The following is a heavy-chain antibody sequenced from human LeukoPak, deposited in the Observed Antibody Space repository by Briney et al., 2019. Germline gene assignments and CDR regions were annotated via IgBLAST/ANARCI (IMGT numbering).Heavy chain of an antibody. CDR1: GYTFTSYD. Sequence: ASGKVSCKASGYTFTSYDINWVRQATGQGLEWMGWMNPNSGNTGYAQKFQGRVTMTRNTSISTAYMELSSLRSEDTAVYYCARAGYYYDSSGYFDFDYWGQGTLVTVSS. J-gene: IGHJ4*02. V-gene: IGHV1-8*01. CDR2: MNPNSGNT. CDR3: ARAGYYYDSSGYFDFDY. D-gene: IGHD3-22*01.